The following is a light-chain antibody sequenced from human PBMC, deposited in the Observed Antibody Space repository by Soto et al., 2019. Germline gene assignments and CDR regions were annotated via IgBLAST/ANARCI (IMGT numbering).Light chain of an antibody. CDR1: QSISSW. Sequence: DIQMTQSPSTLSASVGDRVTITCRASQSISSWLAWYQQKPGKAPNLLIFKASSLTSGVPSRFSGSGSGTEFTLTISSLQPDDFATYYCQQYNSPAWTLGQGTKVEIK. CDR2: KAS. CDR3: QQYNSPAWT. V-gene: IGKV1-5*03. J-gene: IGKJ1*01.